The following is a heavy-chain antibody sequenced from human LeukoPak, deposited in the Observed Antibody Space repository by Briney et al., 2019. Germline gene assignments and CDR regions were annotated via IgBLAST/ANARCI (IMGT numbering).Heavy chain of an antibody. CDR1: GFTVSSNY. CDR3: AREDGGNPAWYFDL. CDR2: IYSGGST. D-gene: IGHD4-23*01. V-gene: IGHV3-53*04. Sequence: PGGSLRLSCAASGFTVSSNYMSWVRQAPGKGLEWVSVIYSGGSTYYADSVKGRFTISRHNSKNTLYLQMNSLRAEDTAVHYCAREDGGNPAWYFDLWGRGTLVTVSS. J-gene: IGHJ2*01.